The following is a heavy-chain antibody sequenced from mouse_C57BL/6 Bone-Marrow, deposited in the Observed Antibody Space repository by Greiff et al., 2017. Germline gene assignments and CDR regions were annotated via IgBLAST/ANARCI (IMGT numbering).Heavy chain of an antibody. CDR1: GYAFSSSW. Sequence: QVQLTQSGPELVKPGASVKISCKASGYAFSSSWLNWVKLRPGKGLEWIGRISHGDGDTNYNGKFKGKATLTADKSSSTAYMQRSSLTSEDSAVYFGARRTVVVRYFDGWGTGTTVTGSS. J-gene: IGHJ1*03. V-gene: IGHV1-82*01. CDR3: ARRTVVVRYFDG. D-gene: IGHD1-1*01. CDR2: ISHGDGDT.